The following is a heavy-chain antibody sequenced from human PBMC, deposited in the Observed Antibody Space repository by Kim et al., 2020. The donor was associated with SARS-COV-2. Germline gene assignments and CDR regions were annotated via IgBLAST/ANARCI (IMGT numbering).Heavy chain of an antibody. D-gene: IGHD3-22*01. V-gene: IGHV4-61*02. CDR1: GGSISSGSYY. CDR2: IYPSGTP. CDR3: AGGGVLPHDLRPGYDSIMVGAFDI. J-gene: IGHJ3*02. Sequence: SETLSLTCTVSGGSISSGSYYWSWIRQPAGKGLEWIGRIYPSGTPNSNPSLKSRATIPVDTSKNQFSLKLSPVTAADTAVYYGAGGGVLPHDLRPGYDSIMVGAFDIWGQGTMVTVSS.